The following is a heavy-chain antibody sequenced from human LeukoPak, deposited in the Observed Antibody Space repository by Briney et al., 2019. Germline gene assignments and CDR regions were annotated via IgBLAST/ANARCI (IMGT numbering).Heavy chain of an antibody. J-gene: IGHJ4*02. D-gene: IGHD6-13*01. CDR1: GYTFTAYF. V-gene: IGHV1-2*02. CDR2: INPNSGAT. Sequence: GAPVNACCKATGYTFTAYFLHVVREPPGQGLESMGWINPNSGATNSAQKLQGRVTMTRDPSISTAYMEMSSLQSDDTAVYYCARRGSSSSAEFDYSGQGTRITVPS. CDR3: ARRGSSSSAEFDY.